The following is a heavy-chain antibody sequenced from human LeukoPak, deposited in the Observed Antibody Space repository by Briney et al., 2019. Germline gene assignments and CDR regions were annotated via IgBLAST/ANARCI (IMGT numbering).Heavy chain of an antibody. CDR2: ISASGANT. J-gene: IGHJ4*02. CDR1: GFTFSSYA. Sequence: GGSLRLSCAASGFTFSSYAMSWVRQTPGKGLEWVSGISASGANTYYAASVKGRFTASRDNSKNILSLQMFSLRAEDAAIYYCAKVGENVLRVYPHSYYFDSWGQGTLVAVSS. D-gene: IGHD2-21*01. CDR3: AKVGENVLRVYPHSYYFDS. V-gene: IGHV3-23*01.